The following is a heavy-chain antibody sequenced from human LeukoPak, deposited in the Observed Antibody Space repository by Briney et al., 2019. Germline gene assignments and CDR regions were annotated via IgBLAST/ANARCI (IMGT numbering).Heavy chain of an antibody. CDR2: IYSGGST. J-gene: IGHJ5*02. CDR3: AKGVVGTTNWFDP. D-gene: IGHD1-26*01. Sequence: SGGSLRLSCAASGFTVSSIYMSWVRQAPGKGLEWVSLIYSGGSTYYADSVKGRFTISRDNSKNTLYLQMNSLRAEDTAVYYCAKGVVGTTNWFDPWGQGTLVTVSS. V-gene: IGHV3-53*01. CDR1: GFTVSSIY.